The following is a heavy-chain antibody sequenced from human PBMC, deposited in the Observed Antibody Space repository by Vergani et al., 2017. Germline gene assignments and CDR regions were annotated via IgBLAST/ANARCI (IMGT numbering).Heavy chain of an antibody. Sequence: EVQLLESGGGLVQPGGSLRLSCAASGFTFSSYAMNWVRQAPGKGLEWVSSISSSSSYIYYADSVKGRFTISRDNAKNSLYLQMNSLRAEDTAVYYCAQLWHPTYYYYGMDVWGQGTTVTVSS. J-gene: IGHJ6*02. V-gene: IGHV3-21*01. CDR3: AQLWHPTYYYYGMDV. CDR2: ISSSSSYI. CDR1: GFTFSSYA. D-gene: IGHD5-18*01.